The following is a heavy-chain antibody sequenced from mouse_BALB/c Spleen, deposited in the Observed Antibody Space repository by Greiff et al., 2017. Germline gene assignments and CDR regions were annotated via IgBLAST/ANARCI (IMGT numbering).Heavy chain of an antibody. CDR1: GYSFTGYY. Sequence: VQLQQSGPELVKPGASVKISCKASGYSFTGYYMHWVKQSHVKSLEWIGRINPYNGATSYNQNFKDKASLTVDKSSSTAYMELHSLTSEDSAVYYCARENYGSSRPYFDVWGAGTTVTVSS. J-gene: IGHJ1*01. CDR2: INPYNGAT. CDR3: ARENYGSSRPYFDV. D-gene: IGHD1-1*01. V-gene: IGHV1-31*01.